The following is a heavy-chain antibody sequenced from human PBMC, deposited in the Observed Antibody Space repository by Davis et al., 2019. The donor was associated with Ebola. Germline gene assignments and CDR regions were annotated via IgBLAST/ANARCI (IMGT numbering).Heavy chain of an antibody. V-gene: IGHV4-61*01. CDR2: IYYSGST. CDR3: ARDRDNWNWGGFDP. D-gene: IGHD1-1*01. Sequence: PSETLSLTCTVSGGSISSSSYYWSWIRQPPGKGLEWIGYIYYSGSTNYNPSLESRVTISVDTPKNQFSLKLTSVTAADTAVYYCARDRDNWNWGGFDPWGQGTLVTVSS. CDR1: GGSISSSSYY. J-gene: IGHJ5*02.